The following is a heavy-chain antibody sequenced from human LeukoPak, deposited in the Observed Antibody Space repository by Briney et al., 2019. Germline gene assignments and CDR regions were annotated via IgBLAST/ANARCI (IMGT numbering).Heavy chain of an antibody. CDR3: AKANPRLLWFGED. J-gene: IGHJ4*02. Sequence: GCLRRSCAASGFTLSSDAMSCVRHAPGRGRGWVSALRGSGGSTYYADSVKGRFTISRDNSKNTLYLQMNSLRAEDTAVYYCAKANPRLLWFGEDWGQGTLVTVSS. CDR2: LRGSGGST. CDR1: GFTLSSDA. V-gene: IGHV3-23*01. D-gene: IGHD3-10*01.